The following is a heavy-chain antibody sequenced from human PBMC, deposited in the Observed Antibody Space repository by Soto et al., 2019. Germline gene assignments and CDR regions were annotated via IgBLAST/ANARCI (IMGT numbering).Heavy chain of an antibody. D-gene: IGHD6-13*01. Sequence: GGSLRLSCAASGFTFSSYAMHWVRQAPGKGLEWVAVISYDGSNKYYADSVKGRFTISRDNSKNTLYLQMNSLRAEDTAVYYCARVYSSSRTQYYYYYGMDVWGQGTTVTVSS. V-gene: IGHV3-30-3*01. J-gene: IGHJ6*02. CDR3: ARVYSSSRTQYYYYYGMDV. CDR1: GFTFSSYA. CDR2: ISYDGSNK.